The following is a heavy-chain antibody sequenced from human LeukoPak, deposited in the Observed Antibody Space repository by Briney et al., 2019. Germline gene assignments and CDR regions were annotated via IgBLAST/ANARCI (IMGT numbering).Heavy chain of an antibody. CDR2: IYPGDSDT. V-gene: IGHV5-51*01. D-gene: IGHD2-15*01. J-gene: IGHJ4*02. CDR3: ARLGTSATYFEF. CDR1: GYRFIRNW. Sequence: GESLQISCQGSGYRFIRNWIGWVRQMPGKGLEWMAIIYPGDSDTRYSPSFQGQVTISADKSISTAYLQWSSLTASDTAMYYCARLGTSATYFEFWGQGTLVTVSS.